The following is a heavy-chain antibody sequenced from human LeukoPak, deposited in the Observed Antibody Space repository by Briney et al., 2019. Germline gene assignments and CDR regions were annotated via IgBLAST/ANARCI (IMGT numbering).Heavy chain of an antibody. CDR3: AITTGGVPAAFDI. CDR1: GGSFSSYY. V-gene: IGHV4-59*08. CDR2: IYYSGST. Sequence: SETLSLTCAVYGGSFSSYYWSWIRQPPGKGLEWIGYIYYSGSTNYNPSLKSRVTISVDTSKNQFSLKLSSVTAADTAVYYCAITTGGVPAAFDIWGQGTMVAVSS. J-gene: IGHJ3*02. D-gene: IGHD2-2*01.